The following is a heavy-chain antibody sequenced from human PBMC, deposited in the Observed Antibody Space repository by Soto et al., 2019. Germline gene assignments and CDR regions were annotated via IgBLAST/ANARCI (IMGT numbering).Heavy chain of an antibody. CDR3: ARGYYDFWSGSFEY. CDR2: IYYSGST. Sequence: LSLTCTVSGGSISSYHWSWIRQPPGKGLEWIGYIYYSGSTNYNPSLKSRVTISVDTSKNQFSLKLSSVTAADTAVYYCARGYYDFWSGSFEYWGQGTLVTVSS. V-gene: IGHV4-59*01. D-gene: IGHD3-3*01. J-gene: IGHJ4*02. CDR1: GGSISSYH.